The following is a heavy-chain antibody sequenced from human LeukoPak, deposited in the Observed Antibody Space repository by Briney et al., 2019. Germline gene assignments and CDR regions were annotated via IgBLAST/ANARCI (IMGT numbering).Heavy chain of an antibody. D-gene: IGHD5-18*01. CDR1: GYTFINFD. Sequence: ASVKVSCKASGYTFINFDINWVRQATGQGPEWMGWMNPSNGNAGSAQKFQGRITMTRDTSITTAYMELNSLTSDDTAVYYCARGPSGYDYGLLDNWGHGTLVTVSS. J-gene: IGHJ4*01. CDR3: ARGPSGYDYGLLDN. CDR2: MNPSNGNA. V-gene: IGHV1-8*01.